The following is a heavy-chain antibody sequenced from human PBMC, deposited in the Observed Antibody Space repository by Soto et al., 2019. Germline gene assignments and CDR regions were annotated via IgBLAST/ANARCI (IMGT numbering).Heavy chain of an antibody. Sequence: QLQLQESGPGLVKPSETLSLTCTVSGGSISNSSYYWGWIRQPPGKGLEWIGSIYYSGSTYYNPSLKSRVTISVDTSKNQFSLKLSSVTAADTAVYYCARPGYGEAFDIWGQGTMVTVSS. CDR3: ARPGYGEAFDI. J-gene: IGHJ3*02. CDR2: IYYSGST. CDR1: GGSISNSSYY. D-gene: IGHD5-12*01. V-gene: IGHV4-39*01.